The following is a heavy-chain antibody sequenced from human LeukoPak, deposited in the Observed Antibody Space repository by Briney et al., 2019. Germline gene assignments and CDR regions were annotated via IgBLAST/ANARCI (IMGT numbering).Heavy chain of an antibody. J-gene: IGHJ5*02. CDR1: GDSISAYY. CDR2: IHSGGTT. V-gene: IGHV4-59*01. CDR3: ARGGASSEWFDP. D-gene: IGHD6-25*01. Sequence: SETLSLTCTVSGDSISAYYWSWIRQTPGKGLEWIAFIHSGGTTNYNPSLKSRVSISVDTSNNQFSLSVNSVTAADTAVYYCARGGASSEWFDPWGQGTLVTVSS.